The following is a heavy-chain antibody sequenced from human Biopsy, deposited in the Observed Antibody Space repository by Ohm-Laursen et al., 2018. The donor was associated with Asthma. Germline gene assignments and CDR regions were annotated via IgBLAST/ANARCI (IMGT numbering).Heavy chain of an antibody. V-gene: IGHV1-24*01. J-gene: IGHJ6*02. Sequence: SVKVSCKISGYSLTDLSMHWVRQAPGQGLEWMGGHDHEEGGTVNARKFQGRVTITADESTGTAYMEVTSLRSEDTAIYYCARCQVGYSSGWSLLLKKIYYSGMDVWGQGTAVTVSS. D-gene: IGHD6-19*01. CDR3: ARCQVGYSSGWSLLLKKIYYSGMDV. CDR1: GYSLTDLS. CDR2: HDHEEGGT.